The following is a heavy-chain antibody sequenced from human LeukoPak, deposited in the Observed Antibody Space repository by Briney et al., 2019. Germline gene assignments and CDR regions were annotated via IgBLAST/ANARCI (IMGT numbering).Heavy chain of an antibody. Sequence: GGSLRLSCAASGFTFSGSAVHWVRQASGKGLEWVGRIRSKANSYATAYAASVKGRFTISRDDSKNTAYLQMNSLKTEDTAVYYCTLGCDGPYYYGMDVWGQGTTVTVSS. CDR1: GFTFSGSA. CDR2: IRSKANSYAT. J-gene: IGHJ6*02. V-gene: IGHV3-73*01. D-gene: IGHD2-8*01. CDR3: TLGCDGPYYYGMDV.